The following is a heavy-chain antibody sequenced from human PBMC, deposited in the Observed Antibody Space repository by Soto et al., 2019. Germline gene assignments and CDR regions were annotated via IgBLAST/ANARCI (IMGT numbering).Heavy chain of an antibody. CDR2: ISSSSSYI. CDR3: ARSDGLSHFDY. CDR1: GFSFSSYS. Sequence: PGGSLRLSCAASGFSFSSYSMNWVRQAPGKGLEWVSSISSSSSYIYYADSVKGRITISRDNAKNSLYLQMNSLRAEDTAVYYRARSDGLSHFDYWGQGTLVTVSS. V-gene: IGHV3-21*01. D-gene: IGHD2-21*01. J-gene: IGHJ4*02.